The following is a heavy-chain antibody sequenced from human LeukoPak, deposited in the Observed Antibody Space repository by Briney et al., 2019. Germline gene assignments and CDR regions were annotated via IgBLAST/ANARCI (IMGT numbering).Heavy chain of an antibody. Sequence: SPRLSWTASGFTIDDYAMHWVRQAPGRGLVWVSAISWNSGSRGYADSVKGRCTISRDNAKNSLYLQMNSLRAADTALYYCSNDNSGYHRRRAFENWGQGTMVTVSS. J-gene: IGHJ3*02. CDR3: SNDNSGYHRRRAFEN. CDR1: GFTIDDYA. D-gene: IGHD3-3*01. CDR2: ISWNSGSR. V-gene: IGHV3-9*01.